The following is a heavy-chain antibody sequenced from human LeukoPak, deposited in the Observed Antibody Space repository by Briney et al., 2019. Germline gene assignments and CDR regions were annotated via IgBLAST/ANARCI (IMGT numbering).Heavy chain of an antibody. CDR1: GGSISSYY. J-gene: IGHJ4*02. CDR3: ARELAPLYYFDY. V-gene: IGHV4-59*01. Sequence: TPSETLSLTCTVSGGSISSYYWSWLRQPPGKGLEWIGYIYYSGSTNYNPSLKSRVTISVDTSKNQFSLKWSSVTAADTAVYYCARELAPLYYFDYGGQGSLVTVSS. CDR2: IYYSGST.